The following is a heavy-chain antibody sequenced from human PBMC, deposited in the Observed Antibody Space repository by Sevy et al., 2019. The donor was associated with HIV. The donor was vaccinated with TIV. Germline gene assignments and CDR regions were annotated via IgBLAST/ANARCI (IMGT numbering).Heavy chain of an antibody. V-gene: IGHV3-66*01. CDR3: ARDRYYDASGYYYYYYGMDV. J-gene: IGHJ6*02. CDR1: GFTVSDNY. CDR2: IDSGGSA. Sequence: GGSLRLSCAASGFTVSDNYMAWVRLAPGKGLEWVSLIDSGGSAYYADSVKGRFTISRDNVKNTVYLQINALRAEDTGPYFCARDRYYDASGYYYYYYGMDVWGQGTTVTVSS. D-gene: IGHD3-22*01.